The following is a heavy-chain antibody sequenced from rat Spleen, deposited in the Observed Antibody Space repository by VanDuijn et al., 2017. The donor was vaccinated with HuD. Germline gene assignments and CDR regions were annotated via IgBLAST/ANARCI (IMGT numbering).Heavy chain of an antibody. J-gene: IGHJ2*01. V-gene: IGHV5-17*01. CDR2: IVYAGSNT. D-gene: IGHD1-9*01. Sequence: EVQLVESGGGLVQPGRSLKLSCSASGFTFSDYTMAWVRQAPKKGLEWVAAIVYAGSNTFYRDSVKGRFTTSRDNAKSTLYLQVDSPRSEDTAIYYCARPTTGIPFNYWGQGVMVTVSS. CDR1: GFTFSDYT. CDR3: ARPTTGIPFNY.